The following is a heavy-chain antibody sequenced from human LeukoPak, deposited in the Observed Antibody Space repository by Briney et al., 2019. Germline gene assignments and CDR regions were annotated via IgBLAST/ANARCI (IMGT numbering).Heavy chain of an antibody. CDR1: GFTFTNNF. V-gene: IGHV3-7*01. CDR2: IKQDGSET. Sequence: GGALRLSCAASGFTFTNNFMSWVRQVPGKGLEWVANIKQDGSETTYADSVRGRFTIFRDNAKDSVYLQMNSLRAEDSATYYCVREGFYFFDFWGQGTLVTVSS. J-gene: IGHJ4*01. CDR3: VREGFYFFDF.